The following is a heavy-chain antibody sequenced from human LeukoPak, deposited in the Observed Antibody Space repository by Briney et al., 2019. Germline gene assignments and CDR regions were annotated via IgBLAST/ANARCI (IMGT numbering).Heavy chain of an antibody. CDR3: ARRGPNSGSSRGWNFDL. Sequence: SETLSLTCTVSGGSISGYYWSWIRQSPGKRLEWIGYIHYRGTGDSNPSLRSRVSMSVDTSKNQFSLKMSSLTASDTAMYYCARRGPNSGSSRGWNFDLWGRGTLLTVSS. CDR2: IHYRGTG. V-gene: IGHV4-59*08. CDR1: GGSISGYY. J-gene: IGHJ2*01. D-gene: IGHD5-12*01.